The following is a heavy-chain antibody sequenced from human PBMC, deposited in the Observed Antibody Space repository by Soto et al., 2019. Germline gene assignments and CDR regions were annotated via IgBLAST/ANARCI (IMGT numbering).Heavy chain of an antibody. D-gene: IGHD2-15*01. J-gene: IGHJ1*01. Sequence: GGSLRLSCAASGFTFSVAWMNWVRQAPGKGLDWVGRIKSNAAGGTADYAAPVKGRFTISRDDSKDTLYLQMNSLKIEDTAVYYCITEMRIGGQGTLVTVS. CDR3: ITEMRI. CDR2: IKSNAAGGTA. CDR1: GFTFSVAW. V-gene: IGHV3-15*07.